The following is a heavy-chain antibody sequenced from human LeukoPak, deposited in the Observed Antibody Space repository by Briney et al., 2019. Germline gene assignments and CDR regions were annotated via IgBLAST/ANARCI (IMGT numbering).Heavy chain of an antibody. CDR3: ARDGYSYDN. Sequence: ASGRVSCKASGYTFTGYYIHWVRQAPGQGLEWMGRISPGSGATNYAQKFQGRVTMTRDKSFSTAYMELSGLTSDDTAVYYCARDGYSYDNWGQGTLVTVST. CDR2: ISPGSGAT. J-gene: IGHJ4*02. V-gene: IGHV1-2*02. CDR1: GYTFTGYY. D-gene: IGHD5-18*01.